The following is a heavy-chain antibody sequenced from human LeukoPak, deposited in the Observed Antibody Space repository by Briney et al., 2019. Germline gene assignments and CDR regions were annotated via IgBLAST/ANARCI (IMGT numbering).Heavy chain of an antibody. D-gene: IGHD2-2*01. V-gene: IGHV3-30-3*01. CDR2: ISYDGSNK. CDR1: GFTFSSYA. CDR3: ARDVGSTSSYYYYYGMDV. Sequence: PGGSLRFSCAASGFTFSSYAMHWVRQAPGKGLEWVAVISYDGSNKYYADSVKGRFTISRDNSKNTLYLQMNSLRAEDTAVYYCARDVGSTSSYYYYYGMDVWGQGTTVTVSS. J-gene: IGHJ6*02.